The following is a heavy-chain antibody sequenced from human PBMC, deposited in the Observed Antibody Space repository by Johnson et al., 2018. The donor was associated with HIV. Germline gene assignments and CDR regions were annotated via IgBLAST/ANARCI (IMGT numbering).Heavy chain of an antibody. V-gene: IGHV3-53*01. CDR1: GFTVSRNY. Sequence: VQLVESGGGLIQPGGSLRLSCAVFGFTVSRNYMSWVRQAPGKGMEWVSVIHSGGSTYYAASVKGRFTISRDNSKNTLYLQMNSLRAEDTAVYYCARDDILTGYYDAFDIWGQWTMVTVAS. J-gene: IGHJ3*02. CDR2: IHSGGST. CDR3: ARDDILTGYYDAFDI. D-gene: IGHD3-9*01.